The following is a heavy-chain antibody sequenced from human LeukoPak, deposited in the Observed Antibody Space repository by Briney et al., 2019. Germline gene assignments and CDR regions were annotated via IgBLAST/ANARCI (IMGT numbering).Heavy chain of an antibody. J-gene: IGHJ5*02. V-gene: IGHV1-8*01. Sequence: ASVKVSCKASGYTFTSYDINWVRQATGQGLEWMGWMNPNSGNTGYAQKFQGRVTMTRNTSISTAYMELSSLRSEDTAVYYCARALRSWLYNWFDPWGQGTLVTVSS. CDR2: MNPNSGNT. CDR1: GYTFTSYD. CDR3: ARALRSWLYNWFDP. D-gene: IGHD3-9*01.